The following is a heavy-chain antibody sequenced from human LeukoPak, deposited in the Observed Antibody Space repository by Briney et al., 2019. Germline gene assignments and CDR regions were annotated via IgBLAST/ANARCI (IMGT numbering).Heavy chain of an antibody. J-gene: IGHJ6*03. D-gene: IGHD3-10*01. CDR1: GDSVSSNSAA. Sequence: SQTLSLTCAISGDSVSSNSAAWNWIRQSPSRGLGWLGRTYYRSKWYNDYAVSVKSRITINPDTSKNQFSLQLNSVTPEDTAVYYCAREDYYGSGRGYYYMDVWGKGTTVTVSS. CDR2: TYYRSKWYN. CDR3: AREDYYGSGRGYYYMDV. V-gene: IGHV6-1*01.